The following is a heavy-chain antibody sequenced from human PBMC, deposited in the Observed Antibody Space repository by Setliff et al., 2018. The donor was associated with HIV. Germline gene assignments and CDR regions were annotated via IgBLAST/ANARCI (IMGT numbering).Heavy chain of an antibody. CDR3: AQAQTSVSGSYYQYLQH. D-gene: IGHD3-10*01. Sequence: GGSLRLSCAASGLTFSSYWMHWVRQAPGKGLVWVFGMNTDGSSTRYADSVKGRFTISRDNSKNTLYLRMNSLRAEDTAVYYCAQAQTSVSGSYYQYLQHWGQGTLVTVSS. J-gene: IGHJ1*01. CDR1: GLTFSSYW. CDR2: MNTDGSST. V-gene: IGHV3-74*01.